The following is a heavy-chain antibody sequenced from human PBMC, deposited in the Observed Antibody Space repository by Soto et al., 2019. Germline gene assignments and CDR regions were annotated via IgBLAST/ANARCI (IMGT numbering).Heavy chain of an antibody. CDR2: ISGSGGST. CDR1: GFTFDDYA. Sequence: GGSLRLSCAASGFTFDDYAMHWVRQAPGKGLEWVSAISGSGGSTYCADSMKGRFTISRDNSKNTLYLQMNSLRAEDTAVYYCASSGLDAFDIWGQGTIVTVSS. J-gene: IGHJ3*02. V-gene: IGHV3-23*01. CDR3: ASSGLDAFDI. D-gene: IGHD6-19*01.